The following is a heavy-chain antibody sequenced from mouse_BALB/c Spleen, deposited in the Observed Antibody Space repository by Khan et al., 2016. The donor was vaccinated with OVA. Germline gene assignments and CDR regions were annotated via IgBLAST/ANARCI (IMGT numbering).Heavy chain of an antibody. Sequence: QLEESGPGLVKPSQSLSLTCTVTGYSITSDYAWNWIRQFPGNKLEWMGYINYSGGTNYLPSLKSRISITRDTSKNQFFLQLNSVTTEDSATYYCARWFAYWGQGTLVTVS. CDR1: GYSITSDYA. CDR2: INYSGGT. J-gene: IGHJ3*01. CDR3: ARWFAY. V-gene: IGHV3-2*02.